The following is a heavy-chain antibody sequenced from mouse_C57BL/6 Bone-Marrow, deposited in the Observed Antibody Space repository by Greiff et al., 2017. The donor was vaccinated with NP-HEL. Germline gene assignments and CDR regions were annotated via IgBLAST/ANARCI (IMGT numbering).Heavy chain of an antibody. CDR1: GFTFSDYY. CDR3: ARDRGNYFYWYFDV. J-gene: IGHJ1*03. CDR2: INYDGSST. Sequence: EVQLVESEGGLVQPGSSMKLSCTASGFTFSDYYMAWVRQVPEKGLEWVANINYDGSSTYYLDSLKSRFIISRDNAKNILYLQMSSLKSEDTATYYCARDRGNYFYWYFDVWGTGTTVTVSS. V-gene: IGHV5-16*01. D-gene: IGHD2-1*01.